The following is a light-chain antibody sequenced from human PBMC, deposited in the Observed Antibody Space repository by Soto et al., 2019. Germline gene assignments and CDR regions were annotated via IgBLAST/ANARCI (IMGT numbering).Light chain of an antibody. CDR1: QSVSSSY. J-gene: IGKJ2*01. Sequence: EIVLTQSPGTLSLSPGERATLSCRASQSVSSSYLAWYQQKPGQAPRLLIYGASSRATGIPDRFSGSGSGTDFTLTISILEPEDFAVYYCQLKDTFGQGTKLEIK. CDR2: GAS. CDR3: QLKDT. V-gene: IGKV3-20*01.